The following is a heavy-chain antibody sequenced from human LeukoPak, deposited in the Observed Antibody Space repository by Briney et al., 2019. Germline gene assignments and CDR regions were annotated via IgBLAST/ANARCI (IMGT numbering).Heavy chain of an antibody. D-gene: IGHD3-9*01. CDR3: ARGGFDGSLGY. CDR2: ISYSGRA. J-gene: IGHJ4*02. Sequence: SETLSLTCTVSGGSVTSDNYYWTWIRQPPGKGLEWFGYISYSGRATYNPSLKSRVTMSIDTSKNQFSLKLSSVTAADTAVYYCARGGFDGSLGYWGQGTLVTVSS. CDR1: GGSVTSDNYY. V-gene: IGHV4-61*01.